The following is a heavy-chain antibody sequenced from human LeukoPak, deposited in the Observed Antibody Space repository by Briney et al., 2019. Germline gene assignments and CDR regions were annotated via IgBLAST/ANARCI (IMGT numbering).Heavy chain of an antibody. V-gene: IGHV4-59*12. CDR3: ARRGIYKNWFDP. Sequence: SETLSLTCSVSGDSITGYYWGWIRQPPGKGPSWIGNIYYSGTTYYNPSLKSRVTISVDTSKNQFSLKLSSVTAADTAVYYCARRGIYKNWFDPWGQGTLVTVSS. J-gene: IGHJ5*02. CDR1: GDSITGYY. D-gene: IGHD5-12*01. CDR2: IYYSGTT.